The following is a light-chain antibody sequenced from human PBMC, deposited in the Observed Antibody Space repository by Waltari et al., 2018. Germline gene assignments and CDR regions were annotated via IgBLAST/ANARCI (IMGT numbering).Light chain of an antibody. CDR2: DAS. CDR3: QQYNSHSPLT. V-gene: IGKV1-5*01. Sequence: DIQMTQSPSTLSASIGDRVTITCRASQTIGRRLYWYQQSPGKAPKLLIYDASSLESGVPSRFSGSGSGTEFTLTISSLHPHDLATFYCQQYNSHSPLTFGGGTKVEIK. CDR1: QTIGRR. J-gene: IGKJ4*01.